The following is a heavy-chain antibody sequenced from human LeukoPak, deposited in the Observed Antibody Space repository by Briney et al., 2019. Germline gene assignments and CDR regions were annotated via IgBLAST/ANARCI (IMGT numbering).Heavy chain of an antibody. D-gene: IGHD2-2*01. V-gene: IGHV4-34*01. Sequence: PSETLSLTCAVYGGSFSGYYWSWIRQPPGKGPEWIGEINHSGSTNYNPSLKSRVTISVDTSKNQFSLKLSSVTAADTAVYYCARGDNVYQLLLLGENWFDPWGQGTLVTVSS. CDR1: GGSFSGYY. J-gene: IGHJ5*02. CDR2: INHSGST. CDR3: ARGDNVYQLLLLGENWFDP.